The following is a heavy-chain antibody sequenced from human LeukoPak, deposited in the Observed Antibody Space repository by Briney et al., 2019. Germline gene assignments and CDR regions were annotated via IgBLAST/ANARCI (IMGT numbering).Heavy chain of an antibody. CDR3: ARDIAAGY. CDR1: GFTFDDYA. J-gene: IGHJ4*02. Sequence: GGSLRLSCAASGFTFDDYAMHWVRQAPGKGLEWVSSISSSSSYIYYADSVKGRFTISRDNAKNSLYLQMNSLRAEDTAVYYCARDIAAGYWGQGTLVTVSS. D-gene: IGHD6-13*01. CDR2: ISSSSSYI. V-gene: IGHV3-21*01.